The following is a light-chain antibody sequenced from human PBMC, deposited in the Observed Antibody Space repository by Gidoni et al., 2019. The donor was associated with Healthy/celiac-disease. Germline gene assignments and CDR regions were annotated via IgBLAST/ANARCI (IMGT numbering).Light chain of an antibody. J-gene: IGLJ3*02. CDR2: GNS. CDR3: QSYDSSLCGSV. Sequence: QSVLPQPPSVSGAPGQRVTISCTGSSANIGAGYDVHWYQQLPGTAPKLLIYGNSNRPSGVPDRFSGSKSGTSASLAITWLQAEDEADYYCQSYDSSLCGSVFGGGTKLTVL. V-gene: IGLV1-40*01. CDR1: SANIGAGYD.